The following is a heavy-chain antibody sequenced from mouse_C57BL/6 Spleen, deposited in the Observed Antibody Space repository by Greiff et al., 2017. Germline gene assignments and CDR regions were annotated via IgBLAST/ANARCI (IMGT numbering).Heavy chain of an antibody. J-gene: IGHJ4*01. CDR3: ARGSPFCYYGSFSHAMDY. CDR2: ISYSGST. CDR1: GYSITSGYD. V-gene: IGHV3-1*01. Sequence: EVKLMESGPGMVKPSQSLSLTCTVTGYSITSGYDWHWIRHFPGNKLEWMGYISYSGSTNYNPSLKSRISITHDPSKTHFFLKVNSVTTEDTATYYCARGSPFCYYGSFSHAMDYWGQGTSVTVSS. D-gene: IGHD1-1*01.